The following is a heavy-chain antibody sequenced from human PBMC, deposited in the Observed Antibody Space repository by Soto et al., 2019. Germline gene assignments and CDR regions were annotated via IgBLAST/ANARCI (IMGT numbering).Heavy chain of an antibody. V-gene: IGHV3-7*01. CDR3: ARTYSPWDY. CDR2: IKHDGSEK. J-gene: IGHJ4*02. Sequence: EVQLVESGGGLVQPGGSLRLSCAASGFTFNDYWMSWVRQAPGKGLEWVANIKHDGSEKNYVDSVRGRFTISRDNAKSSLYLQMNSLRAEDTAVYYCARTYSPWDYWGQGTLVTVSS. D-gene: IGHD2-21*01. CDR1: GFTFNDYW.